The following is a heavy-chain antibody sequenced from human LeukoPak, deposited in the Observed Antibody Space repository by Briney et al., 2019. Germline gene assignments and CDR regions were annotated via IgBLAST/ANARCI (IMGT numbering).Heavy chain of an antibody. J-gene: IGHJ4*02. CDR3: ASGLGRAIYYGSGRADY. Sequence: GGSLRLSCAASGFTFSSYWMSWVRQAPGKGLEWVANIKQDGSEKYYVDYVKGRFTISRDNPKNSLYLQMNNLRAEDTAVYYCASGLGRAIYYGSGRADYWGQGTLVTVSS. CDR1: GFTFSSYW. D-gene: IGHD3-10*01. V-gene: IGHV3-7*01. CDR2: IKQDGSEK.